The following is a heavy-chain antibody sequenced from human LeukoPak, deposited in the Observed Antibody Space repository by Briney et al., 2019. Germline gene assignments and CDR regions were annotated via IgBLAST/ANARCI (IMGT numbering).Heavy chain of an antibody. J-gene: IGHJ4*02. Sequence: GGSLRLSCAASGFTFSSYWMSWVRQAPGKGLEWVANIKQDGSEKYHVDSVKGRFTISRDNAKNSLYLQMNSLRAEDTAVYYCARDRYYYDSSGYCIDYWGQGTLVTVSS. D-gene: IGHD3-22*01. CDR3: ARDRYYYDSSGYCIDY. CDR1: GFTFSSYW. V-gene: IGHV3-7*01. CDR2: IKQDGSEK.